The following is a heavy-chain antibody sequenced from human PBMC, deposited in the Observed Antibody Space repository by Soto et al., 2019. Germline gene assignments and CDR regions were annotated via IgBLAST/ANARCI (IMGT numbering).Heavy chain of an antibody. Sequence: GGSLRLSCAASGFTFSSYWMSWVRQAPGKGLVWVSRINSDGSSTSYADSVKGRFTISRDNAKNTLYLQMNSLRAEDTAVYYCAIRASYYDSSGYFDYWGQGTLVTVSS. CDR2: INSDGSST. V-gene: IGHV3-74*01. J-gene: IGHJ4*02. CDR3: AIRASYYDSSGYFDY. D-gene: IGHD3-22*01. CDR1: GFTFSSYW.